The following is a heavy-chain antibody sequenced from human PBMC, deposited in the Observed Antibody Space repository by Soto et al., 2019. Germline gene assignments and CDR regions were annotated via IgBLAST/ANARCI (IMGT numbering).Heavy chain of an antibody. J-gene: IGHJ6*02. V-gene: IGHV1-18*01. D-gene: IGHD2-2*01. CDR2: ISAYNGNT. Sequence: QVQLVQSGAEVKKPGASVKVSCKASGYTFTSYGISWVRQAPGQGLEWMGWISAYNGNTNYAQKLQGRVTMTTDTSTSTAYMELRSLRSDDTAVYYCARGCSSTSCYEWENYYYYGMDVWGQGTTVTVSS. CDR3: ARGCSSTSCYEWENYYYYGMDV. CDR1: GYTFTSYG.